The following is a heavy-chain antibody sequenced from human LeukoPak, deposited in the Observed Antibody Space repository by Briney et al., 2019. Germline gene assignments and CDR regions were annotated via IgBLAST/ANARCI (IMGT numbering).Heavy chain of an antibody. CDR3: TAGRAYSVLVF. CDR2: IDLVHGDT. J-gene: IGHJ4*02. CDR1: GYRFTELS. V-gene: IGHV1-24*01. Sequence: ASVKVSCKVSGYRFTELSRHWVRQAPGKGLEWLGGIDLVHGDTINAQKLRGGITITEETSTDTSYMALSSLASEGTAVCFCTAGRAYSVLVFWGEGTLVIVSS. D-gene: IGHD5-18*01.